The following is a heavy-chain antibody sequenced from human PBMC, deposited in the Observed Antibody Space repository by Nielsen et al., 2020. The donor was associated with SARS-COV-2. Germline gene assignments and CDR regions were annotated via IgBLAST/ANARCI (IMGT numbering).Heavy chain of an antibody. CDR2: IYYSGST. D-gene: IGHD6-13*01. CDR1: GGSISSSSYY. J-gene: IGHJ3*02. V-gene: IGHV4-39*07. CDR3: ARSSSWYDGAFDI. Sequence: GSLRLSCTVSGGSISSSSYYWGWIRQPPGKGLEWIGSIYYSGSTYYNPSLKSRVTISVDTSKNQFSLKLSSVTAADTAVYYCARSSSWYDGAFDIWGQGTMVTVSS.